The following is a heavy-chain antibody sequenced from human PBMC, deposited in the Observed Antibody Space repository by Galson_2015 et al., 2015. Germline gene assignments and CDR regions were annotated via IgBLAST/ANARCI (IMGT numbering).Heavy chain of an antibody. CDR2: IYSGGST. CDR1: GFTVGTNY. CDR3: ATVTKPLRYFDS. Sequence: SLRLSCAASGFTVGTNYMTWVRQAPGKGLEWLSIIYSGGSTYYADSVKGRFAISRDNSKNTLDLQMNSLRAEDTAVYYCATVTKPLRYFDSWGQGTLVTVSS. J-gene: IGHJ4*02. D-gene: IGHD3-9*01. V-gene: IGHV3-53*01.